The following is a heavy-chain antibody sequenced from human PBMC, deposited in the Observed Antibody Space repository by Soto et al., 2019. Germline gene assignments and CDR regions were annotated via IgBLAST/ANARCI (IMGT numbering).Heavy chain of an antibody. J-gene: IGHJ4*02. CDR1: GFTFSSYW. Sequence: GGSLRLSCAASGFTFSSYWMSWVRQAPGKGLEWVANIKQDGSEKYYVDSVKGRFTISRDNAKNSLYLQMNSLRAEDTAVYYCARLSAGSGLLPYLDYWGQGTLVTVSS. D-gene: IGHD3-10*01. V-gene: IGHV3-7*05. CDR3: ARLSAGSGLLPYLDY. CDR2: IKQDGSEK.